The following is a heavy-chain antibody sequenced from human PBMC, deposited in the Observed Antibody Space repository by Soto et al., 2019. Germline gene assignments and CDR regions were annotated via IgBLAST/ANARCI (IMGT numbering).Heavy chain of an antibody. J-gene: IGHJ4*02. CDR2: IRSKANSYAT. CDR3: TRDPLLTGTTYDFDY. V-gene: IGHV3-73*01. D-gene: IGHD1-7*01. CDR1: GFTFSGSG. Sequence: GGSLRLSCAASGFTFSGSGMHWVRQSSGKGLEWVGRIRSKANSYATAYAASVKGRFTISRDDSKNTAYLQMNSLKTEDTAVYYCTRDPLLTGTTYDFDYWGQGTLVTVSS.